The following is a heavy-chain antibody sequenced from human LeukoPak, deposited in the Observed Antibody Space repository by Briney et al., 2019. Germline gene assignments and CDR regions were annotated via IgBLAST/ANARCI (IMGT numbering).Heavy chain of an antibody. Sequence: PSQTLSLTCSVSGGSLSSGVYYWSWIRQPPGKGLEWIGYIYYSGSTYYNPSLKSRVTISVDTSKNQFSRKLSSVTAADTAVYYCARVRVVNGHHAWGQGNLVTVSS. V-gene: IGHV4-31*03. CDR3: ARVRVVNGHHA. J-gene: IGHJ5*02. CDR1: GGSLSSGVYY. D-gene: IGHD3-3*01. CDR2: IYYSGST.